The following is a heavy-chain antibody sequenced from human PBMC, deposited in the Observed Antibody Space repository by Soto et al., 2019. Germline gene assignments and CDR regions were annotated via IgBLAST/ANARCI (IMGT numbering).Heavy chain of an antibody. J-gene: IGHJ5*02. CDR2: IIPIFGTA. Sequence: GASVKVSCKASGGTFSSYAISWVRQAPGQGLEWMGGIIPIFGTANYAQKFQGRVTITADESTSTAYMELSGLRSEDTAVYYCARVSEAIAAPREEANWFDPWGQGTLVTVSS. V-gene: IGHV1-69*13. CDR3: ARVSEAIAAPREEANWFDP. D-gene: IGHD6-13*01. CDR1: GGTFSSYA.